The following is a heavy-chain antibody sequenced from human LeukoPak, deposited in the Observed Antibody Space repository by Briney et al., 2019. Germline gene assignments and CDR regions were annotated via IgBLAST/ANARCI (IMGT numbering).Heavy chain of an antibody. V-gene: IGHV1-2*02. Sequence: RGASVKVSCKASGYTFTGYYMHWVRQAPGQGLEWMGWINPNSGGTNYAQKFQGRVTMTRDTSISTAYMELSSLRSEDTAVYYCARGLRGRGAPDRPKRWNYYYYMDVWGKGTTVTVSS. CDR3: ARGLRGRGAPDRPKRWNYYYYMDV. CDR2: INPNSGGT. J-gene: IGHJ6*03. CDR1: GYTFTGYY. D-gene: IGHD3-10*01.